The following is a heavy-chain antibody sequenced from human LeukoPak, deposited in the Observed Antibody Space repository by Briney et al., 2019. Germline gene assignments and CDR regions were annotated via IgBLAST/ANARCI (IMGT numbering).Heavy chain of an antibody. Sequence: SETLSLTCAVYGGSFSGYHWTWIRQSPGKGLEWIGDINPSGSTYYNPSLKSRLTISVDTSKNQFSLKLRSVTAADTAVYYCARGLGGASYYMDVWGKGTTVTVSS. J-gene: IGHJ6*03. CDR2: INPSGST. D-gene: IGHD3-16*01. CDR3: ARGLGGASYYMDV. V-gene: IGHV4-34*01. CDR1: GGSFSGYH.